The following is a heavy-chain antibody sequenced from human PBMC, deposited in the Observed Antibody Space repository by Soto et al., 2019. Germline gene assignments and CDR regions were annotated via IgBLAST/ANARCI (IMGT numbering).Heavy chain of an antibody. J-gene: IGHJ6*02. Sequence: QVQLQESGPGLVKPSQTLSLTCTVSGDSISVGYYWSWIRQHPGKGLEGIGYVSPSGTTYYNPSLKSRVSISADTSKNQVSLEVSSVTAADTAVYYCARDRGSYGMDVWGQGTTVTVSS. V-gene: IGHV4-31*03. CDR2: VSPSGTT. CDR3: ARDRGSYGMDV. CDR1: GDSISVGYY.